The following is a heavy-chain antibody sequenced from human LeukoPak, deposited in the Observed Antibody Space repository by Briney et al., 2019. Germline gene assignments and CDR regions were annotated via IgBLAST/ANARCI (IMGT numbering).Heavy chain of an antibody. CDR3: ARSRTTVRWFDP. CDR2: IYYSGST. D-gene: IGHD4-11*01. Sequence: SETLSLTCTVSGGSISSGGYYWSWIRQHPGKGLEWIGYIYYSGSTYYNPSLKSRATISVDTSKNQYSLKLSSVTAADTAVYYCARSRTTVRWFDPWGQGTLVTVSS. CDR1: GGSISSGGYY. V-gene: IGHV4-31*03. J-gene: IGHJ5*02.